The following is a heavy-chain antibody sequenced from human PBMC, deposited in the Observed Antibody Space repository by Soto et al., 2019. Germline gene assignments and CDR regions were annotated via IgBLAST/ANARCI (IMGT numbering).Heavy chain of an antibody. D-gene: IGHD3-16*01. V-gene: IGHV3-74*01. CDR1: GFTFSNYW. Sequence: GGSLRLSCGASGFTFSNYWMSWVRQAPGKGLVWVSRIHSAGSATGYADSVKGRFTISRDNAKSTLYLQMNSLRAEDTAVYYCASVKVGDAFDIWGQGTMVTVSS. CDR2: IHSAGSAT. J-gene: IGHJ3*02. CDR3: ASVKVGDAFDI.